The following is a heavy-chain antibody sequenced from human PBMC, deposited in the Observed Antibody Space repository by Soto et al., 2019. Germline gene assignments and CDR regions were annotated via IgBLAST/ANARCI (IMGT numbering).Heavy chain of an antibody. CDR1: GFTFSSYA. V-gene: IGHV3-23*01. CDR2: ISGSGGST. Sequence: GGSLRLSCAASGFTFSSYAMSWVRQAPGKGLEWVSAISGSGGSTYYADSVKGRFTISRDNSKNTLYLQMNSLRAEDTAVYYWAKAQGGRYCSSTSCPHTYYYYYRNVWGKGTRFTVS. J-gene: IGHJ6*03. D-gene: IGHD2-2*01. CDR3: AKAQGGRYCSSTSCPHTYYYYYRNV.